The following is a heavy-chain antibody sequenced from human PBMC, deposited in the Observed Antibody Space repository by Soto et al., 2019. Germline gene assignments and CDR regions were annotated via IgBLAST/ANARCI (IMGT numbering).Heavy chain of an antibody. J-gene: IGHJ4*02. CDR2: ISYDGSNK. CDR3: AKARGNIAAGGTYVFDY. CDR1: GFTFSNYA. D-gene: IGHD6-13*01. Sequence: GGSLRLSCAASGFTFSNYAMHWVRQAPGKGLEWVAVISYDGSNKYYADSVKGRFTISRDNSKNTVYLQMNSLRAEDTAVYYCAKARGNIAAGGTYVFDYWGQGALVTVSS. V-gene: IGHV3-30-3*01.